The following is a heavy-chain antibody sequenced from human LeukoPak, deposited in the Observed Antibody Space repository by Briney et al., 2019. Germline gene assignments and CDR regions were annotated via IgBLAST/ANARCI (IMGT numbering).Heavy chain of an antibody. J-gene: IGHJ4*02. CDR3: TRHWLGDSSGYNDDY. Sequence: GGSLRLSCAASGFTFSDYYMSWIRQAPGKGLEWVSYISSSGSTIYYADSVKGRFTISRDNAKNSLYLQMNSLKTEDTAVYYCTRHWLGDSSGYNDDYWGQGTLVTVSS. CDR1: GFTFSDYY. V-gene: IGHV3-11*01. D-gene: IGHD3-22*01. CDR2: ISSSGSTI.